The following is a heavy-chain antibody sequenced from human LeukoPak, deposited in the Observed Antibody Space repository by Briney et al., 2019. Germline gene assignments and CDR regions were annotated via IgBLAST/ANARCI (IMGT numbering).Heavy chain of an antibody. D-gene: IGHD6-19*01. V-gene: IGHV1-46*01. CDR1: GYTFTSYY. CDR3: ARHSQPAVAGNYFDY. Sequence: ASVKVSSKASGYTFTSYYMHWVRQAPGQGLEWMGIINPSGGSTSYAQKFQGRVTMTRDTSTSTVYMELSSLRSEDTAVYYCARHSQPAVAGNYFDYWGQGTLVTVSS. J-gene: IGHJ4*02. CDR2: INPSGGST.